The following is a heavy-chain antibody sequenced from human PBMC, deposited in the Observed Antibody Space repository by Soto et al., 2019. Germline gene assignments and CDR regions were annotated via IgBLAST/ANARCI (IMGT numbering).Heavy chain of an antibody. V-gene: IGHV3-74*01. D-gene: IGHD3-16*01. CDR1: GFTFSSYW. CDR2: ISPDGSDT. CDR3: AIFEGITPYITLAGGFDI. J-gene: IGHJ3*02. Sequence: EVQLVESGGGLVQPGGSLRLSCAASGFTFSSYWMNWVRQAPGMGLVWVSRISPDGSDTSYADSMKGRFTTSRDNAKNTLYLQMNSLRAEDTAVYYCAIFEGITPYITLAGGFDIGGQGTIVTVSS.